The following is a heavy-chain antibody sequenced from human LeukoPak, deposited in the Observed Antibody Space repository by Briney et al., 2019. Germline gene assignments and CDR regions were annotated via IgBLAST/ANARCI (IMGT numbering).Heavy chain of an antibody. V-gene: IGHV3-23*01. CDR3: AKRENYYDSSGYHYVGAFDI. CDR2: ISGGGGST. Sequence: GGAPRPPCAAPGFTFSSYSLSWVRQAPGKGVGGVSAISGGGGSTYYADSVRGRFTISRDNPKNTVYLQMNSLRAEDTAVYYCAKRENYYDSSGYHYVGAFDIWGQGTMVTVSS. J-gene: IGHJ3*02. D-gene: IGHD3-22*01. CDR1: GFTFSSYS.